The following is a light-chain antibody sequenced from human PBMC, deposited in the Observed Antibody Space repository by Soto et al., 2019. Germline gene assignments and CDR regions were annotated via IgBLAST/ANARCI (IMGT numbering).Light chain of an antibody. Sequence: EMVLTQSPATLSVSPGERATLSFRASQSVGNNLAWYRQKPGQAPRLLIYDASTRATGIPARFSGSGSGTEFTLTISSLQSEDFALYYCQQYKNWPPITFGQGTRLEI. J-gene: IGKJ5*01. CDR2: DAS. CDR3: QQYKNWPPIT. V-gene: IGKV3-15*01. CDR1: QSVGNN.